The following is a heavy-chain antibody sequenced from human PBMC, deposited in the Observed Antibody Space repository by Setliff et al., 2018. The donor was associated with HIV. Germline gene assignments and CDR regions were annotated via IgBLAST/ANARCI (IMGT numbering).Heavy chain of an antibody. J-gene: IGHJ3*02. CDR2: FDPEDGNT. CDR3: ATVSHTNVAAHDAFDI. D-gene: IGHD6-19*01. V-gene: IGHV1-24*01. Sequence: VKVSCKVSGYTLTELSRHWVRQAPGKGVEWMGGFDPEDGNTIYAQKFQGRVTMTADTSTDTAYMELSSLRSEDTAVYYCATVSHTNVAAHDAFDIWGQGTMVTVSS. CDR1: GYTLTELS.